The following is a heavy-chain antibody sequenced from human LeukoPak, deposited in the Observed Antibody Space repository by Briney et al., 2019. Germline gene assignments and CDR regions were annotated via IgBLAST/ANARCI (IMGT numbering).Heavy chain of an antibody. Sequence: NTSETLSLTCTVSGYSISSGYYWSWIRQPPGKGLEWIGYIYYSGSTNYNPSLKSRVTISVDTSKNQFSLKLSSVTAADTAVYYCASSQTNHKYSYGYGVDYWGQGTLVTVSS. CDR2: IYYSGST. D-gene: IGHD5-18*01. CDR3: ASSQTNHKYSYGYGVDY. CDR1: GYSISSGYY. V-gene: IGHV4-61*01. J-gene: IGHJ4*02.